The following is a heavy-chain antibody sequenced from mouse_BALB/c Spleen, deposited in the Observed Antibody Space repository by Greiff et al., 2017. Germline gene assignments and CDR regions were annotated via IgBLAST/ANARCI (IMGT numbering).Heavy chain of an antibody. CDR2: INPGSGGT. D-gene: IGHD2-4*01. V-gene: IGHV1-54*01. CDR1: GYAFTNYL. J-gene: IGHJ4*01. CDR3: ASYDYDVTMDY. Sequence: QVQLQQSGAELVRPGTSVKVSCKASGYAFTNYLIEWVKQRPGQGLEWIGVINPGSGGTNYNEKFKGKATLTADKSSSTAYMQLSSLTSDDSAVYFCASYDYDVTMDYWGQGTSVTVSS.